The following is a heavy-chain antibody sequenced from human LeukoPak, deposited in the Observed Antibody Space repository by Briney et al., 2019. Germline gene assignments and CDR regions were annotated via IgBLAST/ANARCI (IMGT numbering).Heavy chain of an antibody. D-gene: IGHD2-8*01. J-gene: IGHJ6*03. CDR2: IYYSGST. CDR1: YY. Sequence: YYMSWIRQPPGKGLEWIGSIYYSGSTYYNPSLKSRVTISVDTSKNQFSLKLSSVTAADTAVYYCARLEWAYYYYMDVWGKGTTVTISS. CDR3: ARLEWAYYYYMDV. V-gene: IGHV4-39*01.